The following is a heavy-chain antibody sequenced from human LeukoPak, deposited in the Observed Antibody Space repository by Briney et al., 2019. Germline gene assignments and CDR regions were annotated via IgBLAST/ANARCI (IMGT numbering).Heavy chain of an antibody. V-gene: IGHV3-30*02. CDR1: GFSFSAYA. CDR2: IRYDGINK. D-gene: IGHD6-19*01. Sequence: PGGSLRLSCAASGFSFSAYAMYWVRQAPGKGPEWVALIRYDGINKYYGDSVKGRFTISRDNSKNMLYLQMNSLGAEDTAVYYCVKTGGGWYGDYWGQGARVTVSS. J-gene: IGHJ4*02. CDR3: VKTGGGWYGDY.